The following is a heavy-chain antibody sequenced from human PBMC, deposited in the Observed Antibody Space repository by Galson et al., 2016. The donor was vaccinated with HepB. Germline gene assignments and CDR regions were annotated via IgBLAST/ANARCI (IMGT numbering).Heavy chain of an antibody. CDR1: GGSINTDY. D-gene: IGHD4-23*01. CDR2: MNSSGSP. CDR3: ARAYGNSYYYYALDV. Sequence: LSLTCSVSGGSINTDYWTWIRQPAGKGLEWIGRMNSSGSPNYNPSLKSRLTMSLDTSRNQFLLRLTSVTAADTAVYYCARAYGNSYYYYALDVWGQGTTVTVSS. J-gene: IGHJ6*02. V-gene: IGHV4-4*07.